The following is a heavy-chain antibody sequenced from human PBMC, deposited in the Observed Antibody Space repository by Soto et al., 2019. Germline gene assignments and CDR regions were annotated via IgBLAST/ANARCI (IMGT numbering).Heavy chain of an antibody. D-gene: IGHD2-2*01. CDR2: IIPIFGTA. V-gene: IGHV1-69*13. CDR3: ARLTYCSSTSCYDAGFDY. Sequence: GASVKVSCKASGGTFSSYAISWVRQAPGQGLEWMGGIIPIFGTANYAQKFQGRVTITADESTSTAYMELSSLRSEDTAVYYCARLTYCSSTSCYDAGFDYWGQGTLATVSS. CDR1: GGTFSSYA. J-gene: IGHJ4*02.